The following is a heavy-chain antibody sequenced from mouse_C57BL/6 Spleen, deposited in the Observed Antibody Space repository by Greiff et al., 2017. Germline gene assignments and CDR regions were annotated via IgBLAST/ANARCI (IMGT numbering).Heavy chain of an antibody. CDR1: GFTFSDYG. J-gene: IGHJ2*01. V-gene: IGHV5-17*01. CDR2: ISSGSSTI. CDR3: ARGGPDGYYGFDYDC. D-gene: IGHD2-3*01. Sequence: EVKVVESGGGLVKPGGSLKLSCAASGFTFSDYGMHWVRQAPEQGLEWVAYISSGSSTIYYADTVKGRFTISRDNAKNTLFLQMNSLRSEDTAMYYCARGGPDGYYGFDYDCGGQGTTLTASS.